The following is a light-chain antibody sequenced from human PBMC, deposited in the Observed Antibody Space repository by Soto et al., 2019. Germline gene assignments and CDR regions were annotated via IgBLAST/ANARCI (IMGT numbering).Light chain of an antibody. J-gene: IGKJ1*01. Sequence: DIKMTQSPSTLSASVGDRVTITCRASQSISTWLAWYQQKPGKAPKLLIYRASNLESGVPSRFSGSGSGTEFTLTISSLQPEDSATYYCQEYKEWTFGQGTKVEIK. V-gene: IGKV1-5*03. CDR3: QEYKEWT. CDR1: QSISTW. CDR2: RAS.